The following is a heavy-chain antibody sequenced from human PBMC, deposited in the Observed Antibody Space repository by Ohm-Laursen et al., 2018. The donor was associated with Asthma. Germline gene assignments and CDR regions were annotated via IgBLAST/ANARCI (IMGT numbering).Heavy chain of an antibody. V-gene: IGHV1-69*13. Sequence: SVKVSCKSLGGTLGTSVIGWVRQAPGQGLEWLGGINSVFGTSTYAQKFHDRFTITADESTSTVYMTLSSLTSEDTAVYYCARKAGSCITSNCYSLDFWGQGTLVAVSS. CDR2: INSVFGTS. D-gene: IGHD2-15*01. CDR1: GGTLGTSV. J-gene: IGHJ4*02. CDR3: ARKAGSCITSNCYSLDF.